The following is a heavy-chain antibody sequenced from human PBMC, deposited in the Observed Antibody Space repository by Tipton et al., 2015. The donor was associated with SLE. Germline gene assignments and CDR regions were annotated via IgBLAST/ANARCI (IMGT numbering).Heavy chain of an antibody. Sequence: TLFLTCAVYGGSFSGYYWSWIRQPPGKGLEWIGEINHSGSTNYNPSLKSRVTISVDTSKNQFSLKLSSVTAADTAVYYCARRGVDCSGGSCYLNKPLPFDYWGQGTLFTVSS. CDR2: INHSGST. CDR1: GGSFSGYY. V-gene: IGHV4-34*01. J-gene: IGHJ4*02. CDR3: ARRGVDCSGGSCYLNKPLPFDY. D-gene: IGHD2-15*01.